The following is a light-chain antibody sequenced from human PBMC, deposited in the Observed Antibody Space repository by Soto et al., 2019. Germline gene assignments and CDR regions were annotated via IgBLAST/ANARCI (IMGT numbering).Light chain of an antibody. V-gene: IGLV2-8*01. CDR1: SSDVGGYNF. Sequence: QSALTQTASVSGSPGQSITMSCTGTSSDVGGYNFVSWYQQHPGKAPKLMIYEVSERPSGVPDRFSGSKSGNTAFLTVSGLQAEDEADYYCLSYADTAYVFGTGTKLTVL. J-gene: IGLJ1*01. CDR2: EVS. CDR3: LSYADTAYV.